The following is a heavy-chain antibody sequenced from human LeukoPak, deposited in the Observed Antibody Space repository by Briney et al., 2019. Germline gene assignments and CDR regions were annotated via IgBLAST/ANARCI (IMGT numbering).Heavy chain of an antibody. CDR3: AKDPPRYCPSGICNYFHY. CDR1: GFTFSSYA. V-gene: IGHV3-23*01. CDR2: ISGSGGST. J-gene: IGHJ4*02. Sequence: PGGSLRLSCAASGFTFSSYAMSWVRQAPGKGLEWVSVISGSGGSTYYADSGKGRCTISRDNSKNTVYLQMNSLTAEDTAVYYCAKDPPRYCPSGICNYFHYWGQGTLVTVSS. D-gene: IGHD2-8*01.